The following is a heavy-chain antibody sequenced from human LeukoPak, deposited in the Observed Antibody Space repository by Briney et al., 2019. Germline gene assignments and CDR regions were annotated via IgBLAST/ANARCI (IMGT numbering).Heavy chain of an antibody. CDR2: ISGSGGST. CDR3: ANDGAYYDSSTDAFDI. Sequence: GGSLRLSCAGSGFTFSSYWMHWVRQATGKGLEWVSAISGSGGSTYYADSVKGRFIISRDNSKNTLYLQMNSLRAEDTAVYYCANDGAYYDSSTDAFDIWSQGTMVTVSS. D-gene: IGHD3-22*01. V-gene: IGHV3-23*01. CDR1: GFTFSSYW. J-gene: IGHJ3*02.